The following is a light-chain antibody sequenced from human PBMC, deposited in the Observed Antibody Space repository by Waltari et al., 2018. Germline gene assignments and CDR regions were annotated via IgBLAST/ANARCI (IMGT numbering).Light chain of an antibody. J-gene: IGKJ2*01. CDR2: KAS. CDR3: QQYSSYST. V-gene: IGKV1-5*03. CDR1: QSISSW. Sequence: DIQLTQSPSTLSASVGDRLTITCRASQSISSWLAWYQQKPGKAPKLLIYKASSLDSGVPSRFSGSGSGTEFTLTISSLQPDDFATYSCQQYSSYSTFGQGTKLEI.